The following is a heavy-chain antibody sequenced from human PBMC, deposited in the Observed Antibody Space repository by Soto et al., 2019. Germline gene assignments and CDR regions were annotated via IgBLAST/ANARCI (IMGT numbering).Heavy chain of an antibody. D-gene: IGHD3-9*01. Sequence: GGSLRLSCAASGFTFSTSAMHWVRQAPGKGLEWVAVISYDGSNKYYADSVKGRFTISRDNSKNTLYLQMNSLRAEDTAVYYCAKNRYYDILTGAIDYWGQGTLVTVSS. CDR3: AKNRYYDILTGAIDY. J-gene: IGHJ4*02. V-gene: IGHV3-30*18. CDR1: GFTFSTSA. CDR2: ISYDGSNK.